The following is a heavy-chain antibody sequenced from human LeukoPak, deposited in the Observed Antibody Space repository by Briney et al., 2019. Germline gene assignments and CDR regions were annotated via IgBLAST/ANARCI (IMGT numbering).Heavy chain of an antibody. CDR3: ARAPSNSGYNWFDP. J-gene: IGHJ5*02. D-gene: IGHD2-2*03. V-gene: IGHV4-39*07. CDR1: GGSISSSSYY. CDR2: IYYSGST. Sequence: SETLSLTCTVSGGSISSSSYYWGWIRQPPGKGLEWIGSIYYSGSTNYNPSLKSRVTISVDTSKNQFSLKLNSVTAVDTAVYYCARAPSNSGYNWFDPWGQGTLVTVSS.